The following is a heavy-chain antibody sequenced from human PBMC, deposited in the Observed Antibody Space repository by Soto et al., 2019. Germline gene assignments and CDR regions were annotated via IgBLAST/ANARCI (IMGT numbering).Heavy chain of an antibody. CDR1: GFTFTTYA. CDR2: XSXDGSXK. Sequence: PGGSLRLSCAASGFTFTTYAIHWVRQAPGKGLEXVAXXSXDGSXKXXAXCXKGRFTISRDSSKNTLYLQMNSLRPEDTAVYYCARAEGRWLQLGDYWGQGTQVTVSS. V-gene: IGHV3-30-3*01. J-gene: IGHJ4*02. CDR3: ARAEGRWLQLGDY. D-gene: IGHD5-12*01.